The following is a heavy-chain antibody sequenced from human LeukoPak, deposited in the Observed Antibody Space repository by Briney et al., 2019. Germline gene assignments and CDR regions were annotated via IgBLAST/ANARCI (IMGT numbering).Heavy chain of an antibody. D-gene: IGHD6-13*01. CDR2: IYYRGDT. CDR1: GGSISSYY. Sequence: SETLSLTCTVSGGSISSYYWSWIRQPPGQGLEWIGFIYYRGDTKYNPSLKSRVTILVDTSKNQFSLKLSSVTAADTAVYYCARAGSSSWPHYYYYMDVWGKGTTVTISS. CDR3: ARAGSSSWPHYYYYMDV. J-gene: IGHJ6*03. V-gene: IGHV4-59*01.